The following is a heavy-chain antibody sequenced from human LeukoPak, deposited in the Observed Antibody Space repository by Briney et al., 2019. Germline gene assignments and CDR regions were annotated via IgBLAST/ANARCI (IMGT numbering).Heavy chain of an antibody. D-gene: IGHD3-10*01. Sequence: PGGSLRLSCAGSGFTLGNYAMSWVRQAPGKGLEWISAISGNGYNTYYADSVKGRFTTSSESSGNTLYLQMHSLRAEDTAVYYCAKGVRLWFAFYFDYWGQGTLVTVSS. V-gene: IGHV3-23*01. CDR2: ISGNGYNT. CDR3: AKGVRLWFAFYFDY. CDR1: GFTLGNYA. J-gene: IGHJ4*02.